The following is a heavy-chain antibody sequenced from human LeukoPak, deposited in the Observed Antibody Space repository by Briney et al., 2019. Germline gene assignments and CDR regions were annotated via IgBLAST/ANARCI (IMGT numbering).Heavy chain of an antibody. J-gene: IGHJ2*01. D-gene: IGHD7-27*01. CDR3: AREGLGIDWYFDL. CDR1: GFTFSSYG. CDR2: ISYDGSNK. V-gene: IGHV3-30*03. Sequence: HTGGSLRLSCAASGFTFSSYGMHWVRQAPGKGLEWVAVISYDGSNKYYADSVKGRFTISRDNSKNTLYLQMNSLRAEDTAVYYCAREGLGIDWYFDLWGRGTLVTVSS.